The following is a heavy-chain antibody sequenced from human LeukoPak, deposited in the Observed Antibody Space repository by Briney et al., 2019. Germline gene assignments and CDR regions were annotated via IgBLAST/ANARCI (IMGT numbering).Heavy chain of an antibody. CDR3: ARLGGGHSSSWYDAFDI. CDR2: IKQDGSEK. D-gene: IGHD6-13*01. Sequence: PGGSLRLSCAASGFTFSSYWMSWVRQAPGKGLEWVPNIKQDGSEKYYVDSVKGRFTISRDNAKNSLYLQMNSLRAEDTAVYYCARLGGGHSSSWYDAFDIWGQGTMVTVSS. J-gene: IGHJ3*02. V-gene: IGHV3-7*01. CDR1: GFTFSSYW.